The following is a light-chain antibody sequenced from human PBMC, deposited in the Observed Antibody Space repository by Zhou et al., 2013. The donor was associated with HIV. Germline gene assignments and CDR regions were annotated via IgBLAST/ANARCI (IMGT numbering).Light chain of an antibody. CDR1: QSISRY. Sequence: DIQMTQSPSSLSASVGDRVTITCRTSQSISRYLNWYRQKPGKAPELLIYAASSLQSGVPSRFSGSGSGTDFTLTITSLRPDDFATFYCQQSYTAPYTFGQGTKLEI. J-gene: IGKJ2*01. CDR3: QQSYTAPYT. V-gene: IGKV1-39*01. CDR2: AAS.